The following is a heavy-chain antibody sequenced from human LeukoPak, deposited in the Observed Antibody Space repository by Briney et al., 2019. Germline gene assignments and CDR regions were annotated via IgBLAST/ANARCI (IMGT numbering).Heavy chain of an antibody. D-gene: IGHD2-2*01. V-gene: IGHV3-21*01. CDR1: GFTFSSYS. CDR3: AREGIVPAARDYYYYGMDV. CDR2: ISSSSSYI. J-gene: IGHJ6*04. Sequence: TGGSLRLSCAASGFTFSSYSMNWVRQAPGKGLEWVSSISSSSSYIYYADSVKGRFTISRDNAKSSLYLQMNSLRAEDTAVYYCAREGIVPAARDYYYYGMDVWGKGTTVTVSS.